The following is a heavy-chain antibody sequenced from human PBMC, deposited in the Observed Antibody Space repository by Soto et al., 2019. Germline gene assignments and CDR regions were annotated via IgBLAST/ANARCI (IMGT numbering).Heavy chain of an antibody. D-gene: IGHD5-12*01. Sequence: GESLKISCKGSGYSFTSYWITWVRQMPGKGLEWMGRIDPSDSYTNYSPSFQGHVTITADKSISTAYLQWSSLKASDTAMYYCASHEGFGGYDPDNYFDYWGQGTLVTVSS. CDR3: ASHEGFGGYDPDNYFDY. J-gene: IGHJ4*02. V-gene: IGHV5-10-1*01. CDR2: IDPSDSYT. CDR1: GYSFTSYW.